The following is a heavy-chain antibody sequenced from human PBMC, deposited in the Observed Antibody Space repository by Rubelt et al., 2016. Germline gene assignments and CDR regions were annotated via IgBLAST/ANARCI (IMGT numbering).Heavy chain of an antibody. Sequence: EVQLVESGGGLVQPGGSLRLSCAASGFTFSSYAMSWVRQAPGKGLGWVSVLYSGGTTYYTDCVKGRFTISRDNSENTLYLQMNSLRVEDTALYYCASSILGWGQGTLVTVSS. J-gene: IGHJ4*02. CDR1: GFTFSSYA. CDR3: ASSILG. CDR2: LYSGGTT. D-gene: IGHD2/OR15-2a*01. V-gene: IGHV3-66*01.